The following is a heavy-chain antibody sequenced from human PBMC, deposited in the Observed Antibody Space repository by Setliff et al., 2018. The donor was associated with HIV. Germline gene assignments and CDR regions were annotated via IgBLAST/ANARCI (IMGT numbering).Heavy chain of an antibody. V-gene: IGHV4-31*03. CDR1: GGSISSGGYY. CDR3: ARGYPVSYYYYMDG. D-gene: IGHD3-16*02. Sequence: SETLSLTCTVSGGSISSGGYYWSWIRQQPGKGLEWIGYIYYSGSTYYNPSLKSRVTISVDTSKNQFSLKLSSVTAADTAVYYCARGYPVSYYYYMDGWGKGTTVTVSS. CDR2: IYYSGST. J-gene: IGHJ6*03.